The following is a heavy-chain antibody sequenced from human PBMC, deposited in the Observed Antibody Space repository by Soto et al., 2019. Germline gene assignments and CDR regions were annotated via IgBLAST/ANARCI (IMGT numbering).Heavy chain of an antibody. J-gene: IGHJ5*02. D-gene: IGHD2-2*01. Sequence: ASVKVSCKASGYTFTGYYMHWVRQAPGQGLEWMGWINPNSGGTNYAQKFQGRVTMTRDTSISTAYMELSRLRSDDTAVYYCARGLIVVVPAATWDWFGPWGQGTLVTVSS. CDR2: INPNSGGT. V-gene: IGHV1-2*02. CDR3: ARGLIVVVPAATWDWFGP. CDR1: GYTFTGYY.